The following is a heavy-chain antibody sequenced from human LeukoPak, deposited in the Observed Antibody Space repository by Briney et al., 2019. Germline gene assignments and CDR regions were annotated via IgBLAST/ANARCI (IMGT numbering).Heavy chain of an antibody. V-gene: IGHV4-34*01. D-gene: IGHD4-11*01. J-gene: IGHJ6*02. CDR3: ALRLGDYSKYYGMDV. CDR2: INHSGST. Sequence: PSETLSLTCAVYGGSFSGYYWSWIRQPPGKGLEWIGEINHSGSTNYNPSLKSRVTISIDTSKNQFSLKLSSVTAADTAVYYCALRLGDYSKYYGMDVWGQGTTVTVSS. CDR1: GGSFSGYY.